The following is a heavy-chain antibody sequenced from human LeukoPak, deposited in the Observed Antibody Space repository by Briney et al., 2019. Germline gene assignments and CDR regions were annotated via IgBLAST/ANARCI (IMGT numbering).Heavy chain of an antibody. J-gene: IGHJ4*02. V-gene: IGHV3-30-3*01. CDR3: ASHSGVEYSSSFDY. CDR1: GFTFSSYA. Sequence: GESLRLSCAASGFTFSSYAMHWVRQAPGKGLEWVAVISYDGSNKYYADSVKGRFTISRDNSKNTLYLQMNSLRAEDTAVYYCASHSGVEYSSSFDYWGQGTLVTVSS. CDR2: ISYDGSNK. D-gene: IGHD6-6*01.